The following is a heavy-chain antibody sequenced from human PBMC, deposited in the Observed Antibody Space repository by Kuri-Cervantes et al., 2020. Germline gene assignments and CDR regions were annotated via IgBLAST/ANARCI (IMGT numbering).Heavy chain of an antibody. Sequence: GESLKISCEASGFTFSSYGMHWVRQAPGKGLEWVAIISYDGSNKYYADSVKGRFTISRDNSKNTLYLQMNSLRAEDTAVYYCARGPFMTTVTTDLLNYYYYGMDVWGQGTTVTVSS. CDR1: GFTFSSYG. J-gene: IGHJ6*02. CDR3: ARGPFMTTVTTDLLNYYYYGMDV. V-gene: IGHV3-30*19. D-gene: IGHD4-17*01. CDR2: ISYDGSNK.